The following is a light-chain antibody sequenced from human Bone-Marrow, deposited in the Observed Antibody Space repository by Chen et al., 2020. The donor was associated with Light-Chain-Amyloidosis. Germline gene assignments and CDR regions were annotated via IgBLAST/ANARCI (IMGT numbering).Light chain of an antibody. CDR2: EVT. V-gene: IGLV2-14*01. Sequence: QSALTQPASVSGSPGQSSTISCTGTSSDVGGDNHVSWYQQHPDKAPKLMIYEVTNRPSWVPVRFSGSKSDNTASLTISGLQTEDEADYFCSSYTITNTRVFGSGTRVTVL. J-gene: IGLJ1*01. CDR3: SSYTITNTRV. CDR1: SSDVGGDNH.